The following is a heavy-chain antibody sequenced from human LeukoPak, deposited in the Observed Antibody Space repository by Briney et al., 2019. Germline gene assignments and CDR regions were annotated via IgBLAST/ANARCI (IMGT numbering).Heavy chain of an antibody. CDR2: IYPGDSDT. CDR1: GYSFPSYW. Sequence: GESLKISCKGSGYSFPSYWFGWVRQMPGEGLEWMGIIYPGDSDTRYSPSFQGQVTISADKSISTAYLQWSSLKASDTAMYYCARSMVVVAEPIFDYWGQGTLVTVSS. D-gene: IGHD2-15*01. V-gene: IGHV5-51*01. CDR3: ARSMVVVAEPIFDY. J-gene: IGHJ4*02.